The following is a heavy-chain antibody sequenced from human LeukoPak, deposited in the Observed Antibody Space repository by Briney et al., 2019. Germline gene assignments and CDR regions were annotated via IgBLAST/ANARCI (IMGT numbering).Heavy chain of an antibody. D-gene: IGHD3-10*01. CDR3: ARRTWFGEYSNDY. CDR1: GFTFSDYY. CDR2: ISSSGSTI. V-gene: IGHV3-11*01. J-gene: IGHJ4*02. Sequence: PGGSLRLSCAASGFTFSDYYMSWIRQAPGKGLEWVSYISSSGSTIYYADSVKGRFTISRGNAKNSLYLQMNSLRAEDTAEYYCARRTWFGEYSNDYWGQGTLVTVSS.